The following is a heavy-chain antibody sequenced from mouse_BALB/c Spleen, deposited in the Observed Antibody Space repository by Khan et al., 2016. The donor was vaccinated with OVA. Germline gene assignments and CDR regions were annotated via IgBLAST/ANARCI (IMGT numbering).Heavy chain of an antibody. CDR3: ARRGLYGSYAY. CDR2: IDPSTGYT. D-gene: IGHD1-1*02. V-gene: IGHV1-7*01. J-gene: IGHJ3*01. Sequence: QVQLKQSGAELAKPGASVKMSCKASGYTFTTYWMHWVKQRPGQGLEWIGYIDPSTGYTEYNQKFKDKATLTTDKSSSTAYMQLSSRTSEDSAVDYCARRGLYGSYAYWGQGTLVTVSA. CDR1: GYTFTTYW.